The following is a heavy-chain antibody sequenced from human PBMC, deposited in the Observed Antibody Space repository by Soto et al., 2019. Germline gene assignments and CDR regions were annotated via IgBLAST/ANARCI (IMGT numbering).Heavy chain of an antibody. J-gene: IGHJ4*02. CDR3: ARLGWGNGDSDY. V-gene: IGHV4-4*02. D-gene: IGHD2-21*01. Sequence: QVQLQESGPGLVKPSGTLSLSCAVSGGSVSNNNWWSWVRQSPGNGLEWIGEIHHSGGTSYNPSLESRATLSVDKSKNELSLKLTSVTAADTAVYYCARLGWGNGDSDYWGQGTLVTVSA. CDR1: GGSVSNNNW. CDR2: IHHSGGT.